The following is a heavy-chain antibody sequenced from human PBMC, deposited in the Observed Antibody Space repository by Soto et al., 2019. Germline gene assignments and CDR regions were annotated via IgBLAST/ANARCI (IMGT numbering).Heavy chain of an antibody. CDR3: ARQLTAAADIDY. J-gene: IGHJ4*02. Sequence: PGESLKISCKGSGFNFNTYWIGWVRQMPGKGLEWMGIIDPGDSETKYSPSFQGQVTIPADKSITTAYLQWSSLKASDTAMYYCARQLTAAADIDYWGQGTLVTVSS. CDR1: GFNFNTYW. CDR2: IDPGDSET. V-gene: IGHV5-51*01. D-gene: IGHD6-13*01.